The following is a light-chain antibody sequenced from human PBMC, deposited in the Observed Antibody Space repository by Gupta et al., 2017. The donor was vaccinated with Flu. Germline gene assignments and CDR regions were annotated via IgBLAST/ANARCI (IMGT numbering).Light chain of an antibody. CDR3: QQFDYLVS. CDR2: YAS. Sequence: RVTISCQALKAIRNSLTWYQQKPGKAPKLLIHYASTLETGVPSRFRGSGSGTDFSLTITRLQREDCAKYYCQQFDYLVSFGGGTKVDIK. V-gene: IGKV1-33*01. CDR1: KAIRNS. J-gene: IGKJ4*01.